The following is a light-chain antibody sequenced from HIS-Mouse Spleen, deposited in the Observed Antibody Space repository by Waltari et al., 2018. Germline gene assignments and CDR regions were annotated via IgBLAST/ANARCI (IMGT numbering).Light chain of an antibody. CDR1: QSVLYSSNNKNY. Sequence: DIVMTQSPDSLAVSLGESATINCKSSQSVLYSSNNKNYLAWYQQKPGQPPKLLIYWASPRESGVPDRFSGSGSGTDFTLTISSLQAEDVAVYYCQQYYSTPYTFGQGTKLEIK. V-gene: IGKV4-1*01. CDR3: QQYYSTPYT. CDR2: WAS. J-gene: IGKJ2*01.